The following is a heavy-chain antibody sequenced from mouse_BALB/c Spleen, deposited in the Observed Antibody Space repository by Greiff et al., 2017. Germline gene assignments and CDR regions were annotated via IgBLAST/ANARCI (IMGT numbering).Heavy chain of an antibody. J-gene: IGHJ3*01. CDR1: GFTFSSYT. V-gene: IGHV5-12-2*01. D-gene: IGHD2-4*01. Sequence: EVQLVESGGGLVQPGGSLKLSCAASGFTFSSYTMSWVRQTPEKRLEWVAYISNGGGSTYYPDTVKGRFTISRDNAKNTLYLQMSSLKSEDTAMYYCARQIYYDYDGVAYWGQGTLVTVSA. CDR3: ARQIYYDYDGVAY. CDR2: ISNGGGST.